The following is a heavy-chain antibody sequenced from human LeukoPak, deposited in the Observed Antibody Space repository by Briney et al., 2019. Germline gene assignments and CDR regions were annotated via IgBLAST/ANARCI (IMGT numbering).Heavy chain of an antibody. V-gene: IGHV4-59*01. CDR3: ARGKEVITMLRGLKPGYYFDY. CDR1: GGSISSYY. D-gene: IGHD3-10*01. J-gene: IGHJ4*02. Sequence: SETLSLTCTVSGGSISSYYWSWIRQPPGKGLEWIGYIHYSGSTKYKSSLKSRVTISVDTSKNQFSLKLNSVTAADTAVYYCARGKEVITMLRGLKPGYYFDYWGQGTLVTVSS. CDR2: IHYSGST.